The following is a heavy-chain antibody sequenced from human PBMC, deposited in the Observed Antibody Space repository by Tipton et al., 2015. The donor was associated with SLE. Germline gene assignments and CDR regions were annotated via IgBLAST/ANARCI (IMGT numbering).Heavy chain of an antibody. V-gene: IGHV4-59*01. CDR2: VYYSGST. Sequence: TLSLTCTLSGGSISTYYWNWIRQAPGKGLEWVGYVYYSGSTKYNPSLKSRVTISIDTSKSQFSLNLSSVTAADTAVYYCARDPTNADCSDGVCPPTDTFDIWGQGTMVTVSS. D-gene: IGHD2-8*01. J-gene: IGHJ3*02. CDR3: ARDPTNADCSDGVCPPTDTFDI. CDR1: GGSISTYY.